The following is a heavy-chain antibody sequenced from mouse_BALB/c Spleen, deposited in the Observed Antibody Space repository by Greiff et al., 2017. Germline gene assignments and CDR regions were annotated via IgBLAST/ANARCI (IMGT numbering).Heavy chain of an antibody. V-gene: IGHV2-6-7*01. Sequence: VQLVEPGPGLVAPSHSLSITCTASGFSLTGYGVNWVRQPPGQGLEWLGMICGDGSTDYKSALKSILSISKVNSNSQAFLKMNSLQTDDTARYYCARRYYGSYWYLDGWGEGTTVTVSS. J-gene: IGHJ1*01. D-gene: IGHD1-1*01. CDR3: ARRYYGSYWYLDG. CDR1: GFSLTGYG. CDR2: ICGDGST.